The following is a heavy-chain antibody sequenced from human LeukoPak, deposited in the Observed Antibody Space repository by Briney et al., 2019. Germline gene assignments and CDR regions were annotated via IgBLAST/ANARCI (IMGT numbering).Heavy chain of an antibody. J-gene: IGHJ4*02. CDR1: GFTFTNHW. CDR3: GGDAVVGSGSVAY. Sequence: GGSLRLSCAASGFTFTNHWMHWVRQAPGKGLVWVSRIRPDGSETNHAGSVKGRFTISRDNAKNTLYLQMNSLGDEDTAVYYCGGDAVVGSGSVAYWGQGVLVSVSS. D-gene: IGHD3-10*01. CDR2: IRPDGSET. V-gene: IGHV3-74*01.